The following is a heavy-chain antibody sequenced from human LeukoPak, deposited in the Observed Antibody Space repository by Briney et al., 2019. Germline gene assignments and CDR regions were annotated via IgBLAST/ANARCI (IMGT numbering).Heavy chain of an antibody. CDR1: DGSISSYY. CDR2: IYTNGST. V-gene: IGHV4-4*07. J-gene: IGHJ4*02. CDR3: AGQNIPADGTDY. D-gene: IGHD6-13*01. Sequence: PSETLSLTCTVSDGSISSYYWTWVRQPAGKGLEGIGHIYTNGSTNFKPSLKRRVTMSVDTSKNQFSLKLSSVTAADTAMYYCAGQNIPADGTDYWGQGTLVTVSS.